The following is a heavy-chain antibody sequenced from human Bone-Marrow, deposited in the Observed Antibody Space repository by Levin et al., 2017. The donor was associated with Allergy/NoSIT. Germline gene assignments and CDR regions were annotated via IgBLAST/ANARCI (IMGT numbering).Heavy chain of an antibody. CDR1: GYILTEIS. CDR2: FDREDGET. D-gene: IGHD3-10*01. Sequence: ASVKVSCKVSGYILTEISIHWVRQAPGKGLEWMGGFDREDGETTYAQKFQGRATMTEDTSRDTTYMELSSLRPEDTAVYYCATIYEGSGTYYFYFFDHWGQGTLVTVSS. CDR3: ATIYEGSGTYYFYFFDH. V-gene: IGHV1-24*01. J-gene: IGHJ4*02.